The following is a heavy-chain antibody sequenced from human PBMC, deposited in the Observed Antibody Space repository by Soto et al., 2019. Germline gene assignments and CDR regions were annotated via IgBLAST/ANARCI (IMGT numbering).Heavy chain of an antibody. CDR1: GFTFSDYY. D-gene: IGHD2-21*02. J-gene: IGHJ4*02. CDR2: ISYNGSNK. CDR3: AKVYCGGDCYVAPR. Sequence: GGSLRLSCAASGFTFSDYYMSWIRQAPGKGLEWVAYISYNGSNKYYADSVKGRFTISRDNSKNTLYLQMNSLRAEDTAVYYCAKVYCGGDCYVAPRWGQGTLVTVSS. V-gene: IGHV3-11*01.